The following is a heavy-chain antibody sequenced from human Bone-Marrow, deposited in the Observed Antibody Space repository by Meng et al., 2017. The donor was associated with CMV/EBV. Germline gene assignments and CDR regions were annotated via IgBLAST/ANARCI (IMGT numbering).Heavy chain of an antibody. CDR2: ISWNSGSI. J-gene: IGHJ6*01. CDR1: GFTFDDYA. D-gene: IGHD2-2*01. V-gene: IGHV3-9*01. CDR3: ATIGYCSSTSCYPTHYYGMDV. Sequence: GESLKISCAASGFTFDDYAMHWVRQAPGKGLGWVSGISWNSGSIGYADSVKGRFTISRDNAKNSLYLQMNSPRAEDTAGYYCATIGYCSSTSCYPTHYYGMDVWGQGTTVTGYS.